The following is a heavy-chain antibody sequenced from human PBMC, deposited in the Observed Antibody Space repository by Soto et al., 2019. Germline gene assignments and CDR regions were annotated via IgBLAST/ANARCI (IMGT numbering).Heavy chain of an antibody. Sequence: GGSLRLSCAASGLTFSSYAMHWVRQAPGKGLEYVSAISSNGGSTYYANSVKGRFTISRDNSKNTLYLQMGSLRGEDMAVYYCARRVSGSSSGYDYWGQGTLVTVSS. CDR2: ISSNGGST. CDR1: GLTFSSYA. CDR3: ARRVSGSSSGYDY. J-gene: IGHJ4*02. D-gene: IGHD6-6*01. V-gene: IGHV3-64*01.